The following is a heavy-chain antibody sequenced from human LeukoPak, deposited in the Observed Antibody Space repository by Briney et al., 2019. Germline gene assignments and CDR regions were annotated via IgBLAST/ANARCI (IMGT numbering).Heavy chain of an antibody. CDR1: GFSFSGFA. V-gene: IGHV3-23*01. CDR3: ARDPVGGIGHYIGRSYFDS. D-gene: IGHD3-3*01. Sequence: GGSLRLSCAASGFSFSGFAMSWVRQAPGKGLEWVAGISGSGSSTYDAHSVRGRFTISRGNSKDTLYLQMNTLRPEDTAIYYCARDPVGGIGHYIGRSYFDSWGQGTLVTVSS. J-gene: IGHJ4*02. CDR2: ISGSGSST.